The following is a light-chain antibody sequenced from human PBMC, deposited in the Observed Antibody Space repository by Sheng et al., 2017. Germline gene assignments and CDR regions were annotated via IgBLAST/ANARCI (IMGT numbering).Light chain of an antibody. J-gene: IGKJ2*01. Sequence: DIQMTQSPSSLSASVGDRVTITCQASQDINNYLSWYQQKPGKAPKLLIFDASNLETGVPSWFQWRWIWDRFTFTISSLQPEDIATYYCQQTHKLPYTFGQGTKLEI. CDR2: DAS. V-gene: IGKV1-33*01. CDR3: QQTHKLPYT. CDR1: QDINNY.